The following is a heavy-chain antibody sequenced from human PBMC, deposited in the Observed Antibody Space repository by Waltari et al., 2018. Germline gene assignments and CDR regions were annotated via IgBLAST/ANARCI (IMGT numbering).Heavy chain of an antibody. CDR2: INAGNGNT. V-gene: IGHV1-3*01. CDR3: ARGWYYDSSGYPVDY. CDR1: GYTFTSYA. D-gene: IGHD3-22*01. Sequence: QVQLVQSGAEVKKPGASVKVSCKASGYTFTSYAMHWVRQAPGQRLEWMGWINAGNGNTKYSPKFQGRVTITRDTSASTAYMELSSLRSEDTAVYYCARGWYYDSSGYPVDYWGQGTLVTVSS. J-gene: IGHJ4*02.